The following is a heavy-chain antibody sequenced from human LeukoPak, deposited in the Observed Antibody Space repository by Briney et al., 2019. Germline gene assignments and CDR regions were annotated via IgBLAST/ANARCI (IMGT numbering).Heavy chain of an antibody. Sequence: GASAKVSCKASGYTFTGYYMHWVRQAPGQGLEWMGWINPNSGGTNYAQKFQGRVTMTRDTSISTAYMELSRLRSDDTAVYYCARDLGPTYYDFWSGYLVYWGQGTLVTVSS. CDR2: INPNSGGT. CDR3: ARDLGPTYYDFWSGYLVY. J-gene: IGHJ4*02. CDR1: GYTFTGYY. D-gene: IGHD3-3*01. V-gene: IGHV1-2*02.